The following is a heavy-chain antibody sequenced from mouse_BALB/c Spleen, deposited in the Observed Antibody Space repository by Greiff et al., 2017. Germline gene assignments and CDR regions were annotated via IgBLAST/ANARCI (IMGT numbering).Heavy chain of an antibody. D-gene: IGHD1-1*01. Sequence: EVQLQESGGGLVKPGGSLKLSCAASGFTFSSYAMSWVRQSPEKRLEWVAEISSGGSYTYYPDTVTGRFTISRDNAKNTLYLEMSSLRSEDTAMYYCARRYGSSYVGNFDVWGAGTTVTVSS. CDR1: GFTFSSYA. CDR2: ISSGGSYT. J-gene: IGHJ1*01. CDR3: ARRYGSSYVGNFDV. V-gene: IGHV5-9-4*01.